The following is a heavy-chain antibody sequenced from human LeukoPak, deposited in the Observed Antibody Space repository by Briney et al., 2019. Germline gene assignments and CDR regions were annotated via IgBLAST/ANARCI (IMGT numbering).Heavy chain of an antibody. D-gene: IGHD1-7*01. Sequence: ASVKVSCKASRYTFTNYAMHSVRQAPGQRLEWMGWINAGNGNTKYSQKFQGRVTITRDTSASTAYMELSSLRSEDTAVYYCARDADKSYDWNYDLNWFDPWGQGTLVTVSS. CDR3: ARDADKSYDWNYDLNWFDP. V-gene: IGHV1-3*01. J-gene: IGHJ5*02. CDR1: RYTFTNYA. CDR2: INAGNGNT.